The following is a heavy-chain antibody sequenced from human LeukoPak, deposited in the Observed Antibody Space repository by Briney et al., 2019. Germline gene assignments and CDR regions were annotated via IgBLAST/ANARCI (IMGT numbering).Heavy chain of an antibody. J-gene: IGHJ6*03. CDR3: ARASTYSSSPADYYYYYYMDV. Sequence: SVKVSCKASGGTFSSYAISWVRQAPGQGLEWMGGIIPIFGTANYAQKFQGRVTITADKSTSTAYMELSSLRSEDTAVYYCARASTYSSSPADYYYYYYMDVWGKGTTVTVSS. CDR1: GGTFSSYA. D-gene: IGHD6-13*01. V-gene: IGHV1-69*06. CDR2: IIPIFGTA.